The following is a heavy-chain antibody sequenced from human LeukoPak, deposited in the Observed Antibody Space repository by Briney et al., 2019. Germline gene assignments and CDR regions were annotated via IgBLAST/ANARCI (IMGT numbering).Heavy chain of an antibody. CDR2: ISSSSSHI. V-gene: IGHV3-21*01. Sequence: PGGSLRLSCAASGFTFSSYSMNWVRQAPGKGLEWVSSISSSSSHIYYADSVKGRFTISRDNAKNSLYLQMNSLRAEDTAVYYCARFYGDYAYDAFDIWGQGTMVTVSS. J-gene: IGHJ3*02. CDR1: GFTFSSYS. D-gene: IGHD4-17*01. CDR3: ARFYGDYAYDAFDI.